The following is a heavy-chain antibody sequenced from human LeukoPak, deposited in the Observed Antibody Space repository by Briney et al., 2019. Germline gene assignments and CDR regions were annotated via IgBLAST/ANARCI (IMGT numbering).Heavy chain of an antibody. CDR2: ISSTSKTI. CDR3: AKDQNGHLWSKIYYFDY. J-gene: IGHJ4*02. Sequence: GGSLRLSCATSEFTFSSYAINWVRQAPGRGLEWVSFISSTSKTIYYADSVKGRFTISRDNAKNSVYLQMNSLRAEDTAVYYCAKDQNGHLWSKIYYFDYWGQGTLVTVSS. V-gene: IGHV3-48*01. CDR1: EFTFSSYA. D-gene: IGHD3-10*01.